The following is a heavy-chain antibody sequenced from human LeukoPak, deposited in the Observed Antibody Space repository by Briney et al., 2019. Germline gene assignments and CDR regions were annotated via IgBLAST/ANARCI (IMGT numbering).Heavy chain of an antibody. J-gene: IGHJ6*02. CDR2: INYSGNA. CDR3: ARNELISSNYYYYGMDV. CDR1: GGSISSGGYY. V-gene: IGHV4-31*03. Sequence: MASETLSLTCTVSGGSISSGGYYWSWIRQNPGKGLEWIGYINYSGNAYYNPSLKSRVTISVDTSKNQFSLKLSSVTAADTAVYYCARNELISSNYYYYGMDVWGQGTTVTVSS.